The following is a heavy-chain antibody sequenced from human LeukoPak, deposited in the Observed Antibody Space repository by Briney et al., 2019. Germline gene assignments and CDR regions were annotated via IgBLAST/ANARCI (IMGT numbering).Heavy chain of an antibody. CDR3: ARTWSGPYHWFDP. V-gene: IGHV1-69*05. CDR1: GGTFSSYA. J-gene: IGHJ5*02. Sequence: LVKVSCKASGGTFSSYAISWVRQAPGQGLEWMGGIIPIFGTANYAQKFQGRVTNTTDESTSTAYMELSSLRSEDTAVYYCARTWSGPYHWFDPWGQGTLVTVSS. D-gene: IGHD3-3*01. CDR2: IIPIFGTA.